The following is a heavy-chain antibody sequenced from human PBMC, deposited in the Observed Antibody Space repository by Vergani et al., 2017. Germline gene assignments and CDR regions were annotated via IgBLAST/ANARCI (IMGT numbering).Heavy chain of an antibody. CDR3: ARGAPDNDAFDI. Sequence: EVQLLESGGGLVQPGGSLRLSCAASGFSFSSSAMSWVRQAPGKGLEWVSGISGSGGSTYIVDSVKGRFTISRDNSKNTLYLQMGSLRAEDMAVYYCARGAPDNDAFDIWGQGTMVTVSS. V-gene: IGHV3-23*01. D-gene: IGHD4/OR15-4a*01. J-gene: IGHJ3*02. CDR1: GFSFSSSA. CDR2: ISGSGGST.